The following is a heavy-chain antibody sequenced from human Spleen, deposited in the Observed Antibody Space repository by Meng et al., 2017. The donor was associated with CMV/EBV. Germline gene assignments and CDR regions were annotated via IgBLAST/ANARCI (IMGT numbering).Heavy chain of an antibody. Sequence: GGSLRLSCSVSGFTSTHYGFNWVRQAPGKGLEWVAFIRYDGTREYYADSVRGRFTVSRDNSNNTVSLQMSSLRPEDTAIYYCARPLTYCSSTSCFFDYWGQGALVTVSS. V-gene: IGHV3-30*02. J-gene: IGHJ4*02. D-gene: IGHD2-2*01. CDR1: GFTSTHYG. CDR3: ARPLTYCSSTSCFFDY. CDR2: IRYDGTRE.